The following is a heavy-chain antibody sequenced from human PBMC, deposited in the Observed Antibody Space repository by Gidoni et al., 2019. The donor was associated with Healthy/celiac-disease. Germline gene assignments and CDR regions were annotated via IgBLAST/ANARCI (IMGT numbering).Heavy chain of an antibody. CDR3: ARESLNYYGSGSYSPPRYYGMDV. J-gene: IGHJ6*02. CDR2: IYTRGST. Sequence: QVQLQESGPGLVKPSETLSLTCTVSGGSIRSYYWRWIRQPAGKGLEWIGLIYTRGSTNYNPSRKSRVTMSVDTSKNQFSLKLSSVTAADTAVYYCARESLNYYGSGSYSPPRYYGMDVWGQGTTVTVSS. V-gene: IGHV4-4*07. CDR1: GGSIRSYY. D-gene: IGHD3-10*01.